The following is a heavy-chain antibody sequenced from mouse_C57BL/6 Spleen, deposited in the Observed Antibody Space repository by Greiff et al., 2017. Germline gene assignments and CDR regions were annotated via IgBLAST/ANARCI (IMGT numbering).Heavy chain of an antibody. J-gene: IGHJ4*01. D-gene: IGHD1-1*01. CDR1: GYAFSSYW. V-gene: IGHV1-80*01. CDR2: IYPGDGDT. Sequence: QVQLQQSGAELVKPGASVKISCKASGYAFSSYWMNWVKQRPGKGLEWIGQIYPGDGDTNYNGKFKGKATLTADKSSSTAYMQLSSLTSEDSAVYFCAIPYYGSSYRAMDYWGQGTSVTVYS. CDR3: AIPYYGSSYRAMDY.